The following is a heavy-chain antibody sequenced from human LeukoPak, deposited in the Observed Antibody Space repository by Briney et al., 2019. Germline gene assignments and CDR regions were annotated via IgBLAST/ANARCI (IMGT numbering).Heavy chain of an antibody. V-gene: IGHV1-8*01. J-gene: IGHJ6*02. CDR3: ARVGHIEVRGVIGGLRPYYYYYGMDV. D-gene: IGHD3-10*01. CDR1: GYTFTSYD. CDR2: MNPNSGNT. Sequence: ASVKVSCKASGYTFTSYDINWVRQATGQGLEWMGSMNPNSGNTGYAQKFQGRVTMTRNTSISTAYMELSSLRSEDTAVYYCARVGHIEVRGVIGGLRPYYYYYGMDVWGQGTTVTVSS.